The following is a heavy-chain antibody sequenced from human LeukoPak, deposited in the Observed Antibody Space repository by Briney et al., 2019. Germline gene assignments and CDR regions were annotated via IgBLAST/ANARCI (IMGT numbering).Heavy chain of an antibody. J-gene: IGHJ4*02. D-gene: IGHD2-2*01. V-gene: IGHV3-21*01. CDR2: ISSSSSYI. Sequence: GALRLSCAASGFTFSSYSMNWVRQAPGKGLEWVSSISSSSSYIYYADSVKGRFTISRDNAKNSLYLQMNSLRVEDTAVYYCASPREYQLLYFGYWGQGTLVTVSS. CDR1: GFTFSSYS. CDR3: ASPREYQLLYFGY.